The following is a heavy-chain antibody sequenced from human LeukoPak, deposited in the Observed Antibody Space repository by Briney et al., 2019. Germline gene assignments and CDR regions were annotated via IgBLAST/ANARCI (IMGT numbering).Heavy chain of an antibody. CDR3: ARADSSGYYLFGGFDL. V-gene: IGHV3-74*01. J-gene: IGHJ2*01. D-gene: IGHD3-22*01. CDR1: GFTFSNYW. Sequence: GGSLRLSCAASGFTFSNYWMHWVRQAPGKGLVWVSRINSDGINTSYADSVKGRFTISRDNAKNTLNLQMNSLRAEDTAVYYCARADSSGYYLFGGFDLWGRGTLVTASS. CDR2: INSDGINT.